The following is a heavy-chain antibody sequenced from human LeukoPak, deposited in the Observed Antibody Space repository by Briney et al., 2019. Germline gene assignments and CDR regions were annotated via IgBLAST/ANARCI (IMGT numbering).Heavy chain of an antibody. CDR3: ARGGGGEYSSGWYDY. V-gene: IGHV4-59*01. D-gene: IGHD6-19*01. CDR2: ICYSGTT. Sequence: SETLSLTCTVSGGSISSYYWSWIRQPPGKGLEWIGYICYSGTTNYNPSLKSRVTISVATSKNQFSLNLSSVTAADTAVYYCARGGGGEYSSGWYDYWGQGTLVTVSS. CDR1: GGSISSYY. J-gene: IGHJ4*02.